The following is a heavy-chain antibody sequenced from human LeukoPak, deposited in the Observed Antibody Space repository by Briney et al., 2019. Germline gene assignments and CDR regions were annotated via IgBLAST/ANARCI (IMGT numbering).Heavy chain of an antibody. CDR2: INHSGST. CDR3: ARTRWTDAFDI. V-gene: IGHV4-34*01. Sequence: SSETLSLTCAVYGGSFSGYYWSWIRQPPGKGLEWIGEINHSGSTNYNPSLKSRVTISVDTSKNQFSLKLSSVTAADTAVYYCARTRWTDAFDIWGQGTMVTVSS. CDR1: GGSFSGYY. D-gene: IGHD4-23*01. J-gene: IGHJ3*02.